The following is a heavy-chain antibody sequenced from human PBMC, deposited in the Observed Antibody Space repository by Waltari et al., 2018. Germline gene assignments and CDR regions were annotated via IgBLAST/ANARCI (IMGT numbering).Heavy chain of an antibody. D-gene: IGHD2-15*01. CDR2: IYYSGRT. J-gene: IGHJ4*02. Sequence: QVQLQESGPGLVKPSETLSLTCTVSGGSISSHYWSWIRPPPGKELEWIGYIYYSGRTNYNPSLKSRVTISVDTSKNQFSLKLSSVTAADTAVYYCATLGYCSGGSCYPSYWGQGTLVTVSS. V-gene: IGHV4-59*08. CDR1: GGSISSHY. CDR3: ATLGYCSGGSCYPSY.